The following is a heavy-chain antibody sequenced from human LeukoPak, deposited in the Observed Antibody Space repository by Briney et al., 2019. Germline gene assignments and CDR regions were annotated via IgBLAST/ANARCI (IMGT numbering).Heavy chain of an antibody. Sequence: GGALILYCAASGFTFSSYGMHWVRQSPGQGLEGVAGIWTDGSNKYNADPVKDRFTVSRDNSENTLHLQMNSLRAEDTAVYYCARVGGSGYYYGDFDYWGQGTLVTVSS. J-gene: IGHJ4*02. CDR2: IWTDGSNK. D-gene: IGHD3-22*01. CDR3: ARVGGSGYYYGDFDY. CDR1: GFTFSSYG. V-gene: IGHV3-33*01.